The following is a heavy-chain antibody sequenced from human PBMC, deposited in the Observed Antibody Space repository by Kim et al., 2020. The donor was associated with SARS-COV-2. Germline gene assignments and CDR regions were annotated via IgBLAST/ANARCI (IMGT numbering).Heavy chain of an antibody. V-gene: IGHV3-23*01. D-gene: IGHD3-10*01. CDR1: GFTFSSYA. Sequence: GGSLRLSCAASGFTFSSYAMSWVRQAPGKGLEWVSAISGSGGSTYYADSVKGRFTISRDNSKNTLYLQMNSLRAEDTAVYYCAKSGLGGVIISYYMDVWGKGTTVTVSS. CDR3: AKSGLGGVIISYYMDV. CDR2: ISGSGGST. J-gene: IGHJ6*03.